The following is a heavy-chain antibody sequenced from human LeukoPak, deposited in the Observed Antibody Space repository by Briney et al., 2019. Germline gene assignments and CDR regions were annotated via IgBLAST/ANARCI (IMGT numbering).Heavy chain of an antibody. V-gene: IGHV3-30*02. D-gene: IGHD3-10*01. CDR3: AKDPGAHDKHFDH. J-gene: IGHJ4*02. CDR1: GFTFNSYG. CDR2: IRYDGSNK. Sequence: PGGTLRLSCAASGFTFNSYGMHWARQAPGKGLEWVAYIRYDGSNKSYADSVKGRFTISRDSSKNTLYLQMNSLRAEDTAVYYCAKDPGAHDKHFDHWGQGTLVTVSS.